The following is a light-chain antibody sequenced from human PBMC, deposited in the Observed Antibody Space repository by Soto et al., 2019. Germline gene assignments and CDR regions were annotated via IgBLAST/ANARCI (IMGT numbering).Light chain of an antibody. Sequence: SVLTQPPSASGTPGQRVTISCSGSSSNIGSNTVNWYQQLPGTAPKLLIYSNNQRPSGVPDRFSGSKSGTSASLAISGLQSQDEPDYYCAAWDESLNGYVFGTGTKVTVL. CDR1: SSNIGSNT. CDR3: AAWDESLNGYV. CDR2: SNN. V-gene: IGLV1-44*01. J-gene: IGLJ1*01.